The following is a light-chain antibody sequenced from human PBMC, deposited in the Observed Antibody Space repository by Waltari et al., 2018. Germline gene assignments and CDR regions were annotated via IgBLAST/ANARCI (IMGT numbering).Light chain of an antibody. V-gene: IGLV1-40*01. CDR3: QSFDSRLSDGVV. J-gene: IGLJ2*01. CDR1: SPNPGEGHH. CDR2: RNN. Sequence: QSVLPQPPSVSGTPGPRVTISCHGNSPNPGEGHHAHCYQQIPGTAPKLLICRNNNRPTGVTDRFSGSKSGTSASLAITGLQAEDGGDYYCQSFDSRLSDGVVFGGGTKVTVL.